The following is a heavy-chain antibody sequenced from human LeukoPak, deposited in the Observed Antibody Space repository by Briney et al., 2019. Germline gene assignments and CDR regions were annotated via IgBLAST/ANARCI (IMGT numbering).Heavy chain of an antibody. CDR2: INSDGSST. D-gene: IGHD6-19*01. CDR3: ARGYSSGWYYPYYYYYMDV. CDR1: GFTFSSYW. J-gene: IGHJ6*03. Sequence: PGGSLRLSCAASGFTFSSYWMHWVRQAPGKGLVWVSRINSDGSSTTYADSVKGRFTISRDNAKNTLYLQMNSLRAEDTAVYYCARGYSSGWYYPYYYYYMDVWGKGTTVTVSS. V-gene: IGHV3-74*01.